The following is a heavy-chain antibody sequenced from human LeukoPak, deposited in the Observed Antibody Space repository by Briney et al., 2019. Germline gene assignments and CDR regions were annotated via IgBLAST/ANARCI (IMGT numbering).Heavy chain of an antibody. CDR3: AREGYSGSYSPRPFDY. CDR1: GSTFSSYA. V-gene: IGHV3-64*01. Sequence: GGSLRLSCAASGSTFSSYAMHWVRQAPGKGLEYVSAISSNGGSTYYANSVKGRFTISRDNSKNTLYLQMGSLRAEDMAVYYCAREGYSGSYSPRPFDYWGQGTLVTVSS. J-gene: IGHJ4*02. D-gene: IGHD1-26*01. CDR2: ISSNGGST.